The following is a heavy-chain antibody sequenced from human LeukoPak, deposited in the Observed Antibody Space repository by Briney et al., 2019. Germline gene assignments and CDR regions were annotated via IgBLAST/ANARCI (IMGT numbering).Heavy chain of an antibody. V-gene: IGHV3-30*03. CDR1: GFTFSSYG. CDR3: ARDHGRGSSSFYSWGGGTYYFDY. J-gene: IGHJ4*02. CDR2: ISYDGSNK. Sequence: GGSLRLSCAASGFTFSSYGMSWVRQAPGKGLEWVAVISYDGSNKYYADSVKGRFTISRDNSRNTLYLQMNSLRAEDTAVYYCARDHGRGSSSFYSWGGGTYYFDYWGQGTLVTVSS. D-gene: IGHD6-6*01.